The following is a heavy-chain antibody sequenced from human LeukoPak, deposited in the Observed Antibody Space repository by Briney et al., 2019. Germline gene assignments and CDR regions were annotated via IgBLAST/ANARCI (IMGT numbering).Heavy chain of an antibody. D-gene: IGHD3-3*01. CDR3: ARDPTIFGVVIVPDY. V-gene: IGHV3-11*01. CDR2: ISSSGSTI. J-gene: IGHJ4*02. Sequence: GGSLRLSCAASGFTFSDYYMSWIRQAPGKGLEWVSYISSSGSTIYYADSVKGRFTISGDNAKNSLYLQMNSLRAEDTAVYYCARDPTIFGVVIVPDYWGQGTLVTVSS. CDR1: GFTFSDYY.